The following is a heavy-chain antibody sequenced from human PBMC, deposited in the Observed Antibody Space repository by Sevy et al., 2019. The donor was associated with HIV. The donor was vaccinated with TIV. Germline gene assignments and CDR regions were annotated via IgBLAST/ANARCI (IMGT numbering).Heavy chain of an antibody. V-gene: IGHV3-74*01. Sequence: GGSLRLSCAASGFTFSTYWMHWVRQAPGKGLVWVSRIVSDGSSTYYADSVKGRFTFSRDNAKTTMYLQMNSLRAEDTAVYFCARGTVPATGRAFDIWGQGTMVTVSS. CDR1: GFTFSTYW. CDR2: IVSDGSST. CDR3: ARGTVPATGRAFDI. J-gene: IGHJ3*02. D-gene: IGHD2-8*02.